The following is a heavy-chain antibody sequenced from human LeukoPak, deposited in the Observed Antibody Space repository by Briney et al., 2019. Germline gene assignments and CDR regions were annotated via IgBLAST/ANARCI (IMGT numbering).Heavy chain of an antibody. CDR2: ISSSSNYI. D-gene: IGHD4-17*01. V-gene: IGHV3-21*01. Sequence: PGGSLRLSCEASGFTFSSYNMNWVRQAPGKGLEWVSSISSSSNYIYYADSVKGRFTISRDNAKNSLYLQMNSLRAEDTAVYYCARDPQTSDGDYTGDFDYWGQGTLVTVSS. CDR1: GFTFSSYN. J-gene: IGHJ4*02. CDR3: ARDPQTSDGDYTGDFDY.